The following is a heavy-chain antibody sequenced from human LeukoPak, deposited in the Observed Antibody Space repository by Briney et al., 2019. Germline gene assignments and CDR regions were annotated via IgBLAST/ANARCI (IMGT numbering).Heavy chain of an antibody. V-gene: IGHV3-23*01. Sequence: GGSLRLSCAASGFTFSSYGMSWVRQAPGKGLEWVSAISGSGGSTYYADSVKGRFTISRDNSKNTLYLQMNSLRAEDTAVYYCARGPTYYDFWSGYYKYYFDYWGQGTLVTVSS. D-gene: IGHD3-3*01. CDR2: ISGSGGST. J-gene: IGHJ4*02. CDR3: ARGPTYYDFWSGYYKYYFDY. CDR1: GFTFSSYG.